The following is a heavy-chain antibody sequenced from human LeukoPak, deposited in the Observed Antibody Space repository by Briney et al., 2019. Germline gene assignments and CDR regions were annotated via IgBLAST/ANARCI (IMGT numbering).Heavy chain of an antibody. CDR2: ISGSGGST. J-gene: IGHJ6*03. Sequence: GGSLRLSCAAYGFTFSSYAMSWVRQAPGKGLEWVSAISGSGGSTYYADSVKGRFTISRDNSKNTLYLQMNSLRAEDTAVYYCARSPDSSGYYYLAYYYYYMDVWGKGTTVTVSS. D-gene: IGHD3-22*01. V-gene: IGHV3-23*01. CDR3: ARSPDSSGYYYLAYYYYYMDV. CDR1: GFTFSSYA.